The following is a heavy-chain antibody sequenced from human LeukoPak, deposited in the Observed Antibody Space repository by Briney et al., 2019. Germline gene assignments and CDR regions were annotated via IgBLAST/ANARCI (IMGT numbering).Heavy chain of an antibody. D-gene: IGHD3-10*02. CDR3: ASDHRNTMLDV. J-gene: IGHJ6*02. V-gene: IGHV6-1*01. CDR2: TFYRSKWDN. Sequence: SQTLSLTCAISGDSVSSNIAAWNWIGQSPSRGLEWLGRTFYRSKWDNEYAGSVKGRIIINPDTSRNQFSLHLNSVTPEDTAVYYCASDHRNTMLDVWGEGTTVTVSS. CDR1: GDSVSSNIAA.